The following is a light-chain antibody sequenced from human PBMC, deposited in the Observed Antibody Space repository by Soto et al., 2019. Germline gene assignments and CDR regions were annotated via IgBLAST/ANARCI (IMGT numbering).Light chain of an antibody. V-gene: IGLV3-21*02. Sequence: SYVLTQPPSVSVAPGQTARITCGGNNIESKGVHWYQQKPGQAPVLVVYDNSDRPSGIPERFSGSNSGNTATLTISGLQAEDEADYYCCSYAGSPWVFGGGTQLTVL. CDR3: CSYAGSPWV. CDR2: DNS. CDR1: NIESKG. J-gene: IGLJ3*02.